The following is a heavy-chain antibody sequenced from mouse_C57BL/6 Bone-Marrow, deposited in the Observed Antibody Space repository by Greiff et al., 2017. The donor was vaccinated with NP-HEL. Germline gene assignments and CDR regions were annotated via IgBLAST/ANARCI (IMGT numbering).Heavy chain of an antibody. V-gene: IGHV1-26*01. D-gene: IGHD2-12*01. CDR2: INPNNGGT. J-gene: IGHJ4*01. Sequence: VQLQQSGPELVKPGASVKISCKASGYTFTDYYMNWVKQSHGKSLEWIGDINPNNGGTSYNQKFKGKATLTVDKSSSTAYMELRSLTSEDSAVYYCARKGTYYTYAMDYWGQGTSVTVSS. CDR1: GYTFTDYY. CDR3: ARKGTYYTYAMDY.